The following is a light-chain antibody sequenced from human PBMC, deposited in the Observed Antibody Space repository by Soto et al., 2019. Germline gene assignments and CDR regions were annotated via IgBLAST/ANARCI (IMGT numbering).Light chain of an antibody. J-gene: IGLJ2*01. CDR3: QTWGPGIRV. V-gene: IGLV4-69*01. CDR1: SGHSEYA. CDR2: VNRDGTH. Sequence: QSVLTQPPSASASLGASVKLTCTLSSGHSEYAIAWHQQQSGKGPRYLLKVNRDGTHSKGDGVPDRFSGSNSGAERYLTISSLQSEDEADYYCQTWGPGIRVFGGGTKLTVL.